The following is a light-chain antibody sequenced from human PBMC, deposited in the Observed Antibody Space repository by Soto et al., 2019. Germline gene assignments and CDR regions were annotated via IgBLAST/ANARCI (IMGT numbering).Light chain of an antibody. V-gene: IGLV1-47*02. J-gene: IGLJ2*01. CDR1: STNIGSFY. CDR2: DNN. CDR3: AAWDDSLSGHVV. Sequence: QSVLTQPPSASGTHGQRVTISCSGSSTNIGSFYVYWYQQLPGTAPKLLIYDNNQRPSGVPDRFSGSKSVTSASLAISGLRSEDEADYYCAAWDDSLSGHVVFGGGTKLTVL.